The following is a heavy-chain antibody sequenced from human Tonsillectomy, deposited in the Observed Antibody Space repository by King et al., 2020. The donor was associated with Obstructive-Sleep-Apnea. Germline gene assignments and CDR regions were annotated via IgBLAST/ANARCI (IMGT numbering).Heavy chain of an antibody. Sequence: VQLQESGPGLVKPSETLSLTCSVSVGSITSSYWSWIRQPQGTGLEWIGYKIGNTNYNPPLNCRVTISVNTSKNQFSLKLTSVTAADSAVFYCARHNFGRLVLGASAFDLWGQGTMVTVSS. D-gene: IGHD1-26*01. V-gene: IGHV4-59*08. CDR3: ARHNFGRLVLGASAFDL. CDR1: VGSITSSY. CDR2: YKIGNT. J-gene: IGHJ3*01.